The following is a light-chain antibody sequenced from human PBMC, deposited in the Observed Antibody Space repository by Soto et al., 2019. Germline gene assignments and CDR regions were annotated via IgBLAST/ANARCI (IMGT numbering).Light chain of an antibody. Sequence: QSVLTQPPSVSGAPGQTITISCTGSSSNIGAGYDVHWYQQLPGRAPKLLIYGNNNRPSGVPDRFSGSKSGTSASLAISGLQSEDEADYFCAVWDETLIEVFGTGTKLTVL. CDR3: AVWDETLIEV. CDR2: GNN. V-gene: IGLV1-40*01. J-gene: IGLJ1*01. CDR1: SSNIGAGYD.